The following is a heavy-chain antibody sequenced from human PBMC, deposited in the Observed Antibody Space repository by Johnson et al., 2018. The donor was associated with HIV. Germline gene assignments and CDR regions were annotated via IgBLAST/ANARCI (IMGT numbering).Heavy chain of an antibody. CDR3: ARDTGAPGWDTFDI. V-gene: IGHV3-20*04. J-gene: IGHJ3*02. D-gene: IGHD7-27*01. Sequence: EVQLMESGGGVVRPGGSLRVSCAASGFIFDDYGMSWVRQAPGKGLEWLSGINWNGGSTGYADSVKGRFTISRDNAKNFLYLQMNSLRAEDTALYYCARDTGAPGWDTFDIWGQGTMVTVSS. CDR1: GFIFDDYG. CDR2: INWNGGST.